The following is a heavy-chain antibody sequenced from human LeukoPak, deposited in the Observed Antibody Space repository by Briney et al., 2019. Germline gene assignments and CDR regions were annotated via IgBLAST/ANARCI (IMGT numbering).Heavy chain of an antibody. CDR3: AREDFDWLSYYFDY. CDR2: IYNSGST. D-gene: IGHD3-9*01. Sequence: PSETLSLTCTVSGGSISSYYWNWIRQPPGKGLEWIGYIYNSGSTNNNPSLKSRVTISVDTSKNQFSLKLSSVTAADTAVYYCAREDFDWLSYYFDYWGQGTLVTVSS. J-gene: IGHJ4*02. CDR1: GGSISSYY. V-gene: IGHV4-59*08.